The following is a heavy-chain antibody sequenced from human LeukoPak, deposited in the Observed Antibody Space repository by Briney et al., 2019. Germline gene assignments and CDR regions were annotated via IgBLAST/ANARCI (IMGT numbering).Heavy chain of an antibody. Sequence: GGSLRLSCSASGFTFSNYAMHWVRQAPGKGLEWVALISYDGSNKYYADSVKGRFTISRDNSKNTLYLQMNSLGAEDTAVYYCARARGYHYFDYWGQGTLVTVSS. J-gene: IGHJ4*02. D-gene: IGHD5-12*01. CDR2: ISYDGSNK. CDR3: ARARGYHYFDY. CDR1: GFTFSNYA. V-gene: IGHV3-30-3*01.